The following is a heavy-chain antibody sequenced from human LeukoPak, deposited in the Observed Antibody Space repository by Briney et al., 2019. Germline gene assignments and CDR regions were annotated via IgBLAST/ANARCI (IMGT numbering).Heavy chain of an antibody. CDR1: GGSISGTNYY. J-gene: IGHJ4*02. Sequence: SETLSLTCSVSGGSISGTNYYWAWIRQPPEKGLEWIGTIYYSGSTYYNVSLKSRLTISVDTSKNQFSLNLRSATAADTAVYYCARLRSPGDFDYWGQGTLVTVSS. CDR2: IYYSGST. CDR3: ARLRSPGDFDY. V-gene: IGHV4-39*07. D-gene: IGHD1-26*01.